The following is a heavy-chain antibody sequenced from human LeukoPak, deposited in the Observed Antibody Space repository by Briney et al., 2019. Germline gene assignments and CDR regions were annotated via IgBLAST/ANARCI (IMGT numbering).Heavy chain of an antibody. D-gene: IGHD2-15*01. CDR3: AKVDIEVVVAAWFDY. CDR1: GFTFSSYA. J-gene: IGHJ4*02. Sequence: GGSLRLSCAASGFTFSSYAMSWVRQAPGKGLEWVSAISGSGGSTYYADSVKGRFTISRDNSKNTLYLQMNSLRAEDTAVYYCAKVDIEVVVAAWFDYWGQGTLVTVSS. V-gene: IGHV3-23*01. CDR2: ISGSGGST.